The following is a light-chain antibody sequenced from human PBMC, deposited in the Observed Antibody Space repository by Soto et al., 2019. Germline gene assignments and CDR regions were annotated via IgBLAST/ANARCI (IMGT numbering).Light chain of an antibody. J-gene: IGLJ1*01. V-gene: IGLV2-14*03. CDR1: SSEVFAYNF. CDR2: DVT. CDR3: SSYTTSSTLRYV. Sequence: QSALTQPASLSGAPGQSITIFCTGTSSEVFAYNFVSWYQQHPGKAPKVMIYDVTNRPSGVSNRFSGSKSGNTASLTISGLQAEDEADYYCSSYTTSSTLRYVFGTGTKVTVL.